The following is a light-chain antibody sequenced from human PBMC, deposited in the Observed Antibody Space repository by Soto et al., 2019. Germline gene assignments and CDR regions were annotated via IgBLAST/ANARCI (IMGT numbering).Light chain of an antibody. Sequence: EIVLTQSLATLYVSPGERATLSCRASQSLSSNVAWYQQRPRQAPRLLIYDTSSRASDVPARFSGRGSGTEFTLTIASLQSEDFAIYYCQQYNHWPRMLSFGGGTKVELK. CDR2: DTS. J-gene: IGKJ4*01. V-gene: IGKV3-15*01. CDR1: QSLSSN. CDR3: QQYNHWPRMLS.